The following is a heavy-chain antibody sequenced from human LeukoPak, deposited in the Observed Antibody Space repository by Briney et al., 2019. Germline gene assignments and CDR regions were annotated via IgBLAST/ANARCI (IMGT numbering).Heavy chain of an antibody. CDR3: ARAPALFFYNSSGYYNGYFDL. D-gene: IGHD3-22*01. CDR1: GFTFSSYA. Sequence: GGSLRLSCAASGFTFSSYAMHWVRQAPGKGLEWVAVISYDGSNKYYADSVKGRFTISRDNSKNTLYLQMNSLRAEDTAVYYCARAPALFFYNSSGYYNGYFDLWGRGTLVTVSS. J-gene: IGHJ2*01. CDR2: ISYDGSNK. V-gene: IGHV3-30-3*01.